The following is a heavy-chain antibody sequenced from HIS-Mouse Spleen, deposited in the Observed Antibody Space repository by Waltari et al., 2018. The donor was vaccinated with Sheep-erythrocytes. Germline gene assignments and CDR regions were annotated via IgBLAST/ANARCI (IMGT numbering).Heavy chain of an antibody. CDR2: IRSDSGYL. V-gene: IGHV3-21*01. CDR3: ARVASGATFDY. Sequence: EVQLVEAGGGLVKPGGSLRLSCAASGFTFSSYSMNWVGQAPGRGLRWVASIRSDSGYLYYADSVKVRFTISRDNAKTSLDLQMNSLSAEDTAVYYCARVASGATFDYWGQGTLVTVSS. D-gene: IGHD1-26*01. CDR1: GFTFSSYS. J-gene: IGHJ4*02.